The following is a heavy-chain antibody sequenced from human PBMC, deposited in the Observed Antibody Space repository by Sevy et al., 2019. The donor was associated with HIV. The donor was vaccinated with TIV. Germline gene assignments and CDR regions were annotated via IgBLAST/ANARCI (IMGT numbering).Heavy chain of an antibody. J-gene: IGHJ4*02. V-gene: IGHV1-24*01. CDR2: FDHGDGKT. CDR3: ASTSDYYYSSGYYFDY. Sequence: ASVKVSCKVSGYTLTELSIHWVRQAPGKGLEWLVTFDHGDGKTIYAQNFQGRVTMNEDTTTKTTYMELSSLRSEDTAVYYCASTSDYYYSSGYYFDYWGQGTLVTVSS. CDR1: GYTLTELS. D-gene: IGHD3-22*01.